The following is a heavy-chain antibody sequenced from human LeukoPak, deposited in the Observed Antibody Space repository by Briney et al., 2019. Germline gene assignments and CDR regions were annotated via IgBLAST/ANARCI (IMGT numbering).Heavy chain of an antibody. J-gene: IGHJ4*02. CDR3: ARSERWLHYAASNFDY. CDR1: GGTFSSYA. V-gene: IGHV1-69*13. D-gene: IGHD5-24*01. Sequence: ASVKVSCKASGGTFSSYAISWVRQAPGQGLEWMGGIIPIFGTANYAQKFQGRVTITADESTSTAYMELSSLRSEDTAVYYCARSERWLHYAASNFDYWGQGTLVTVSS. CDR2: IIPIFGTA.